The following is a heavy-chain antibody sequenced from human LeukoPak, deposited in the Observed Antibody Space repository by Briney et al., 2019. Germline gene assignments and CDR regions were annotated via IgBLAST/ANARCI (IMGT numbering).Heavy chain of an antibody. V-gene: IGHV1-2*02. J-gene: IGHJ3*02. CDR3: ARGNTMVRGVLHPPYDAFDI. D-gene: IGHD3-10*01. Sequence: ASVKVSCKASGYTFTGYYMHWVRQAPGQGLEWMGWINPNSGGTNYAQKFQGRVTMTRDTSISTAYMELSRLRSDDTAVYYCARGNTMVRGVLHPPYDAFDIWGQGTMVTVSS. CDR2: INPNSGGT. CDR1: GYTFTGYY.